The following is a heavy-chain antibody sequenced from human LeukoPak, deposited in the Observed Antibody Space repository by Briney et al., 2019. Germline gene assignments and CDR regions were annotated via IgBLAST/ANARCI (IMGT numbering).Heavy chain of an antibody. Sequence: PSETLSLTCTVSGDSITNNNCYWGWGRQPPGKGLVWIASIYYSGSSYYNPSLKSRVTMSVDTSKNQFSLKLSSVTAADTAVYYCVRLDYSNFFDYWGQGNLVTVSS. V-gene: IGHV4-39*07. CDR2: IYYSGSS. CDR1: GDSITNNNCY. CDR3: VRLDYSNFFDY. D-gene: IGHD4-11*01. J-gene: IGHJ4*02.